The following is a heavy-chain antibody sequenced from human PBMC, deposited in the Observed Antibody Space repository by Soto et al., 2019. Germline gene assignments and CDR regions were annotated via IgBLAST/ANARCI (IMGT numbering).Heavy chain of an antibody. Sequence: QVQLQQSGPRLVKPSETLCVTGTVSSGPDRSHNWGWIRQPPGRGLEWIGYVYYTGDTAYHPSLRSRVTISADTSTNDISLTLSSVTAADTAVYYCVRQGIDYLHGLVDVWGQGTTVSVSS. CDR2: VYYTGDT. CDR3: VRQGIDYLHGLVDV. V-gene: IGHV4-59*08. CDR1: SGPDRSHN. D-gene: IGHD4-17*01. J-gene: IGHJ6*02.